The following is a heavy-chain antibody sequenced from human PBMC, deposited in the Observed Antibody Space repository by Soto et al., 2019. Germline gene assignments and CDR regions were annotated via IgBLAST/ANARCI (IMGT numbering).Heavy chain of an antibody. J-gene: IGHJ4*02. CDR2: INPNSGGT. CDR3: AREGVWGSYRYESHFDY. CDR1: GYTFTGYY. Sequence: ASVKVSCKXSGYTFTGYYMHWVRQAPGQGLEWMGWINPNSGGTNYAQKFQGWVTMTRDTSISTAYMELSRLRSDDTAVYYCAREGVWGSYRYESHFDYWGQGTLVTVSS. D-gene: IGHD3-16*02. V-gene: IGHV1-2*04.